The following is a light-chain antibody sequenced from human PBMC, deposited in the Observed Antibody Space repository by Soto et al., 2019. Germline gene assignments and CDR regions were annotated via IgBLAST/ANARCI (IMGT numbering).Light chain of an antibody. Sequence: EIVLTQSPATLSLSPGERATLSCRASQSVSSYLAWYQQKPGQAPRLLIYDASNRATGIPARFSGSGSGTDFTLTISSLEPEDFAVYSCQQRSNWPPGYTFGQGTKVDIK. CDR1: QSVSSY. J-gene: IGKJ2*01. CDR2: DAS. CDR3: QQRSNWPPGYT. V-gene: IGKV3-11*01.